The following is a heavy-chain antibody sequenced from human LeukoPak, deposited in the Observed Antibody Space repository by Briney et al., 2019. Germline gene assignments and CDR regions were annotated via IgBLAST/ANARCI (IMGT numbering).Heavy chain of an antibody. CDR3: ASLDRDTSSYLHN. J-gene: IGHJ4*02. CDR2: LHRGGIT. Sequence: PGGSLRLSCVVSGFSVSNTHMSWVRQAPGKGLEGVAVLHRGGITHYADSVKGRFTISRDNSKNAVYLRLSSLRVEDTAVYYCASLDRDTSSYLHNWGQGTLVSVSS. CDR1: GFSVSNTH. V-gene: IGHV3-66*01. D-gene: IGHD3-16*02.